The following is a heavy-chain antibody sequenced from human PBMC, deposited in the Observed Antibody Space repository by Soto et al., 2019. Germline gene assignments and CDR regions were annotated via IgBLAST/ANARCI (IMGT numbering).Heavy chain of an antibody. V-gene: IGHV1-18*01. Sequence: ASVKVSCKASGYTFTIYGIIWVRQAPGQGLEWMGWISAYNGNTNYAQKLQGRVTMTTDTSTSTAYMELRSLRSDDTAVYYCARDDSGWDFDYWGQGTLVTVSS. CDR3: ARDDSGWDFDY. CDR1: GYTFTIYG. J-gene: IGHJ4*02. D-gene: IGHD6-19*01. CDR2: ISAYNGNT.